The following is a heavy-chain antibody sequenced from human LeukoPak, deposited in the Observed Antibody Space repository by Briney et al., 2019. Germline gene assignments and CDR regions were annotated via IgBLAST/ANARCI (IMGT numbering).Heavy chain of an antibody. CDR3: AREITMVRGARFFDY. CDR2: IYPGDSDT. Sequence: EESLKISCKGSGYSFTSYWIGWVRQMPGKGLEWMGIIYPGDSDTTYSPSFQGQVTISADKSISTAYLHWSSLKASDTAMYYCAREITMVRGARFFDYWGQGTLVTVSS. D-gene: IGHD3-10*01. V-gene: IGHV5-51*01. CDR1: GYSFTSYW. J-gene: IGHJ4*02.